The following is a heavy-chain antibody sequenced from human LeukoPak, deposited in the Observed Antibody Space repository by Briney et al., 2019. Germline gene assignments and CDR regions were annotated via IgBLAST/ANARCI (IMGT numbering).Heavy chain of an antibody. CDR3: AELAASETGEGS. J-gene: IGHJ5*02. CDR2: INPSGDST. V-gene: IGHV1-46*01. CDR1: GFTFTSNH. D-gene: IGHD6-13*01. Sequence: ASVTVSCKASGFTFTSNHTHCMRQAPGQGLEWMGVINPSGDSTSYAQKFQGRVTMTRDTSTSTVYMELSSLRSEDTAIYYCAELAASETGEGSWGQGTLVTVSS.